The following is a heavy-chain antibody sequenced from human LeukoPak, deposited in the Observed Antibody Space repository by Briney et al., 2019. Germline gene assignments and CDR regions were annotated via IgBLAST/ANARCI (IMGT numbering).Heavy chain of an antibody. Sequence: PGGSLRLSCAPSVFTFDDYNMSWVRQVPGKGLEWVCGINWNGGGTGYVDSVKGRFTISRDNAKNSLYLQMNSLRAEDTALYYCARDLSSSAWGISTNWFDPWGQGTLVTVSS. V-gene: IGHV3-20*04. J-gene: IGHJ5*02. D-gene: IGHD6-25*01. CDR1: VFTFDDYN. CDR3: ARDLSSSAWGISTNWFDP. CDR2: INWNGGGT.